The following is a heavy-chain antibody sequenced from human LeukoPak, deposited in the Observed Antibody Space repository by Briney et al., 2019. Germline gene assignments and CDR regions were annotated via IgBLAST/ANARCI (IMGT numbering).Heavy chain of an antibody. CDR2: IKEDGSER. Sequence: GGSLRLSCAASGFTFSSYWMTWARQAPGKGPEWVANIKEDGSERYYVDSVKGRFTISRDNAKNSLYLQMNSPRVEDTAVYYCARLDGSGRLKGILDHWGQETLVSVSS. CDR3: ARLDGSGRLKGILDH. D-gene: IGHD3-10*01. V-gene: IGHV3-7*01. J-gene: IGHJ4*02. CDR1: GFTFSSYW.